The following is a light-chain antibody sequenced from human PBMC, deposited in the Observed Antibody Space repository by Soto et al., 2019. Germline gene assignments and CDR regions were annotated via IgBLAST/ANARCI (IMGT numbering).Light chain of an antibody. CDR1: QSVSSN. CDR3: HQYNNWTRT. J-gene: IGKJ1*01. CDR2: GAS. V-gene: IGKV3-15*01. Sequence: EEAVTQSPATLSVSPGERVTLSCRASQSVSSNLAWYQQKPGRAPRLLIYGASTRATGIRARFSGSGSGTEFTLTISSLQSEDFAVYYCHQYNNWTRTFGRGTKVEIK.